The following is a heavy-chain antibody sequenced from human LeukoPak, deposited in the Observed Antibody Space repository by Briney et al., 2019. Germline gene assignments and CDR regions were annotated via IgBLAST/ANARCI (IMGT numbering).Heavy chain of an antibody. CDR2: INPNSGDT. CDR3: ARDEYVLTSFDP. V-gene: IGHV1-2*02. J-gene: IGHJ5*02. CDR1: GYTFTAYY. Sequence: ASVKVSCKASGYTFTAYYMHWVRQAPGQGLEWMGWINPNSGDTNYAQKFQGRVTMTRGTSISTAYMELTSLRSDDTAVYYCARDEYVLTSFDPWGQGTLVTVSS. D-gene: IGHD3-16*01.